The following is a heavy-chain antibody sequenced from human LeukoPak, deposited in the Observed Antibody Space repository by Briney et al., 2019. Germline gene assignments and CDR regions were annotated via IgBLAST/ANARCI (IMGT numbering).Heavy chain of an antibody. D-gene: IGHD6-19*01. V-gene: IGHV4-34*01. CDR2: SNHSGST. Sequence: SQTLSLICAVYVGFFSGYYWRWISQPPGKGREWMGESNHSGSTNYHPSHKRRITISVDSSNTQYSLQLSSVTAADAAVYYCARGVRQWLAHGVDYWGQGTLVTVSS. CDR3: ARGVRQWLAHGVDY. J-gene: IGHJ4*02. CDR1: VGFFSGYY.